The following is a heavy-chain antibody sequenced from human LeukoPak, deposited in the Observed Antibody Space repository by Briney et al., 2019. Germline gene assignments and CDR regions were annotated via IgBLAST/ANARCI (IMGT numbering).Heavy chain of an antibody. Sequence: GGSLRLSCAASAFTFDDYGLSWVRQAPGEGLEWVSTIIWNGGSTGYADSVKGRFTISRNNAKNSLYLQMNSLRAEDTALYYCARVSDISVAAYFDYWGQGTLVTVSS. J-gene: IGHJ4*02. D-gene: IGHD6-19*01. CDR3: ARVSDISVAAYFDY. CDR1: AFTFDDYG. CDR2: IIWNGGST. V-gene: IGHV3-20*04.